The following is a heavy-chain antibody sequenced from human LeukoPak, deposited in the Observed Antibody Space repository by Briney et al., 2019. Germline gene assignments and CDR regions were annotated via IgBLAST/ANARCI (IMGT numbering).Heavy chain of an antibody. D-gene: IGHD1-26*01. CDR1: GFTFSNYA. CDR2: IRYDGSNK. J-gene: IGHJ4*02. V-gene: IGHV3-30*02. Sequence: GGSLRLSCAASGFTFSNYAMSWVRQAPGKGLEWVAFIRYDGSNKYYADSVKGRFTISRDNSRDTLYLQMISLRAEDTAVYYCAKSAVGATLGDYWGQGTPVTVSS. CDR3: AKSAVGATLGDY.